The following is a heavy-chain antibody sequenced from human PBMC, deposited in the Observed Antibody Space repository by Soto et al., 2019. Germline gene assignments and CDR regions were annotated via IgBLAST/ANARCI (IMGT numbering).Heavy chain of an antibody. CDR1: GFTFSSYG. J-gene: IGHJ6*02. CDR2: IWYDGSNK. D-gene: IGHD3-3*01. Sequence: PGGSLRLSCAASGFTFSSYGMHWVRQAPGKGLEWVAVIWYDGSNKYYADSVKGRFTISRDNSKNTLYLQMNSLRAEDTAVYYCARGGNPEKITLSGVVIDYYYYGMDVWGQGTTVTVSS. CDR3: ARGGNPEKITLSGVVIDYYYYGMDV. V-gene: IGHV3-33*01.